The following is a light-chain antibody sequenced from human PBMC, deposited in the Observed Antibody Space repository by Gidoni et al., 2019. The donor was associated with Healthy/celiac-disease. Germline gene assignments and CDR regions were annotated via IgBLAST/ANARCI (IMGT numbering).Light chain of an antibody. CDR1: QSVSSSY. V-gene: IGKV3-20*01. J-gene: IGKJ1*01. CDR3: QQYGSSLWT. Sequence: DIVLTQSPGTLSLSPGERATLSCRASQSVSSSYLAWYQQKPGQAPRVLIYGASSRATGIPDRVSGSGSGTDFTLTISRLEPEDFAVYYCQQYGSSLWTFXQXTKVEIK. CDR2: GAS.